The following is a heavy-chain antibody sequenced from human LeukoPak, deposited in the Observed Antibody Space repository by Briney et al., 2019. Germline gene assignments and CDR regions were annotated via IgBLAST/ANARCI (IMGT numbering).Heavy chain of an antibody. CDR1: GYTFTGYY. D-gene: IGHD4-17*01. V-gene: IGHV1-2*02. Sequence: SVQVSCKASGYTFTGYYMHWVRQAPGPGLEWMGWINPNSGGTNYAQKFQGRVTMTRDTSISTAYMELSRLRSDDTAVYYCARYRVDYGDYGFDYWGQGTLVTVSS. CDR2: INPNSGGT. J-gene: IGHJ4*02. CDR3: ARYRVDYGDYGFDY.